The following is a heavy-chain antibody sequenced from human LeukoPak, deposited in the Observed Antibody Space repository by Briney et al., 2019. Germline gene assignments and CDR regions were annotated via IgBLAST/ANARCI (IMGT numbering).Heavy chain of an antibody. D-gene: IGHD3-16*01. CDR1: GYTFTGYY. CDR3: GGGFRGRGGDY. V-gene: IGHV1-2*02. Sequence: ASVKVSCKASGYTFTGYYMHWVRQAPGQGLEWMGWINPNSGDTNYAQKFQGRVTMTTDTSISTAYMELSGLISDDPAVYFWGGGFRGRGGDYWGQGTLVTVSS. CDR2: INPNSGDT. J-gene: IGHJ4*02.